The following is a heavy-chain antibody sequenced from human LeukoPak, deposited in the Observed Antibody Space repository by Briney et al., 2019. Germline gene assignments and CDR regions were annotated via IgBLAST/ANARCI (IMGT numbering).Heavy chain of an antibody. CDR2: MSSSGSAK. D-gene: IGHD3-22*01. CDR3: ARANYYDISGFDY. CDR1: GFTFSSYE. Sequence: PGGSLRLSCAASGFTFSSYEMNWVRQAPGKGLEWVSYMSSSGSAKYYADSVKGRFIISRDNAKNSLYLQMNSLRAEDTAVYYCARANYYDISGFDYWGQGTPVTVSS. V-gene: IGHV3-48*03. J-gene: IGHJ4*02.